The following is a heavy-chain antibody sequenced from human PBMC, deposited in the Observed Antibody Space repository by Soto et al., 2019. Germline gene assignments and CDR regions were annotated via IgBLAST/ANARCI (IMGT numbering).Heavy chain of an antibody. CDR2: IKSKNDGGAT. Sequence: GGSLRLSCAASGFTFSNAWMSWVRQAPGKGLEWVGRIKSKNDGGATDYAAPVKGRFTISRDDSKNTLYLQMNSLKTADTAVYTCPAEGLPITMMLVAKGAFDIWGKGTLFPV. D-gene: IGHD3-22*01. CDR1: GFTFSNAW. CDR3: PAEGLPITMMLVAKGAFDI. J-gene: IGHJ3*02. V-gene: IGHV3-15*01.